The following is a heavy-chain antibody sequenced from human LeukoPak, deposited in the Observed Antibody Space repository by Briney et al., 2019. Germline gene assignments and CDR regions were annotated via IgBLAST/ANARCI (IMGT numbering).Heavy chain of an antibody. CDR1: GGSITSYY. CDR3: ARDRPSKNYGSSGYYDY. Sequence: SETLSLTCTVSGGSITSYYWSWIRQPAGKGLEWIGRIYTSGITNYNPSLKSRVTISVDKSKNQFSLKLSSVTAADTAVYYCARDRPSKNYGSSGYYDYWGQGTLVTVSS. V-gene: IGHV4-4*07. CDR2: IYTSGIT. D-gene: IGHD3-22*01. J-gene: IGHJ4*02.